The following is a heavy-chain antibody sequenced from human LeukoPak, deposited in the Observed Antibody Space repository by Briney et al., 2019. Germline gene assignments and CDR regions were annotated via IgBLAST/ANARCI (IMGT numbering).Heavy chain of an antibody. Sequence: ASVKVSCKASGYTFTSDINWVRQATGQGLEWMGWMNAKSGNTGYAQKFQGRVTITTDESTSTAYVELSSLRSEDTAVYYCARERNYDSPNWFDPWGQGTLVTVSS. CDR3: ARERNYDSPNWFDP. J-gene: IGHJ5*02. V-gene: IGHV1-8*03. CDR2: MNAKSGNT. CDR1: GYTFTSD. D-gene: IGHD3-3*01.